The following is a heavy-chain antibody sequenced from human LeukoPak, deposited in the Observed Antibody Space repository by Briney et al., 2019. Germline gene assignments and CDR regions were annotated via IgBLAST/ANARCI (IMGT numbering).Heavy chain of an antibody. CDR2: ISPSGGST. Sequence: GASVKVSCKASGDTFTSYSIHWVRQAPGQGLEWMGMISPSGGSTSYAQKFQGRVTMTRDTSTSTVYMELSSLRSDDTAVYYCARDRILGSTLPLYWGQGTLVTVSS. V-gene: IGHV1-46*01. CDR3: ARDRILGSTLPLY. CDR1: GDTFTSYS. J-gene: IGHJ4*02. D-gene: IGHD1-26*01.